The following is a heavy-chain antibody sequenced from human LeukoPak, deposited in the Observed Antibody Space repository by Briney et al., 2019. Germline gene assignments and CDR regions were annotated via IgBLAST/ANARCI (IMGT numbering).Heavy chain of an antibody. Sequence: ASVKVSCKASGYTFTSYGISWVRQAPGQGLEWMGWINPNSGGTNYAQKFQGRVTMTRDTSISTAYMELSRLTSDDTAVYYCARISVAGGFWGQGTLVTVSS. CDR2: INPNSGGT. CDR1: GYTFTSYG. D-gene: IGHD6-19*01. J-gene: IGHJ1*01. CDR3: ARISVAGGF. V-gene: IGHV1-2*02.